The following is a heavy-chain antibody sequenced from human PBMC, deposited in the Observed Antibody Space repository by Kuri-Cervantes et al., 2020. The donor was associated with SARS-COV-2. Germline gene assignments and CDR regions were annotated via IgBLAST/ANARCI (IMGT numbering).Heavy chain of an antibody. CDR2: IYSGGST. Sequence: GGSLRLSCAASGFTVSSNYMSWVRQAPGKGLEWVSVIYSGGSTYYADSVKGRFTISRDNAENSLYLQMNSLRAEDTAVYYCARDRYSSSCFDYWGQGTLVTVSS. CDR1: GFTVSSNY. CDR3: ARDRYSSSCFDY. V-gene: IGHV3-53*01. J-gene: IGHJ4*02. D-gene: IGHD6-13*01.